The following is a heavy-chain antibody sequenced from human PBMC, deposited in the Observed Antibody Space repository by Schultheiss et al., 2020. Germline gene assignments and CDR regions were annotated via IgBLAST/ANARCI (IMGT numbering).Heavy chain of an antibody. J-gene: IGHJ6*02. CDR1: GYSISSGYY. V-gene: IGHV4-61*01. CDR2: IYYSGST. CDR3: ARGDDVNIVATRRYGMDV. Sequence: SETLSLTCAVSGYSISSGYYWGWIRQPPGKGLEWIGYIYYSGSTNYNPSLKSRVTISVDTSKNQFSLKLSSVTAADTAVYYCARGDDVNIVATRRYGMDVWGQGTTVTVSS. D-gene: IGHD5-12*01.